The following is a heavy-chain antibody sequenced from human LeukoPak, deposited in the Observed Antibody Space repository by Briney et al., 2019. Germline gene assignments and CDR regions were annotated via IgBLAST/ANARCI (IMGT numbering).Heavy chain of an antibody. CDR2: ISSSSSTI. D-gene: IGHD3-3*01. CDR3: ATGITIFGVVP. V-gene: IGHV3-48*01. J-gene: IGHJ5*02. Sequence: GRSLRLSCEGSGFTASGFTFSSYSMNWVRQAPGKGLEWVSYISSSSSTIYYADSVKGRFTISRDNAKNSLYLQMNSLRAEDTAVYYCATGITIFGVVPWGQGTLVTVSS. CDR1: GFTFSSYS.